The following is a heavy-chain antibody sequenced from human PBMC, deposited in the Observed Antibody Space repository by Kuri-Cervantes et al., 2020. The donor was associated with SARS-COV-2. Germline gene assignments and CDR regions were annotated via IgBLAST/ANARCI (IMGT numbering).Heavy chain of an antibody. Sequence: SETLSLTCAVSGYSISSGYYWGWIRQPPGKGLEWIGSIYHSGSTYYNPSLKSRVTISVDTSKNQFSLKLSSVTAADTAVYYCARGGYNWNYAHFDYWGQGTLVTVSS. J-gene: IGHJ4*02. CDR2: IYHSGST. CDR3: ARGGYNWNYAHFDY. D-gene: IGHD1-7*01. CDR1: GYSISSGYY. V-gene: IGHV4-38-2*01.